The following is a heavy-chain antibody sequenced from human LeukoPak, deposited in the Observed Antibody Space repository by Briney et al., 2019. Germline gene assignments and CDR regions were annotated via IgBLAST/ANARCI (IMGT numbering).Heavy chain of an antibody. V-gene: IGHV1-8*01. Sequence: ASVKVSCKASGYTFTSYDINWVRQATGQGLEWMGWMNPNSGNTGYAQKLQGRVTMTTDTSTSTAYMELRSLRSDDTAVYYCARDSDYYDSSGYYNDHDAFDIWGQGTMVTVSS. J-gene: IGHJ3*02. CDR3: ARDSDYYDSSGYYNDHDAFDI. D-gene: IGHD3-22*01. CDR2: MNPNSGNT. CDR1: GYTFTSYD.